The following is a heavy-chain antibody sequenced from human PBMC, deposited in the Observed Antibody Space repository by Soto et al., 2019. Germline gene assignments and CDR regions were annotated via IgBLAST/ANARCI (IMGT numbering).Heavy chain of an antibody. CDR1: GGSISSSSYY. V-gene: IGHV4-39*01. Sequence: QLQLQESGPGLVKPSETLSLTCTVSGGSISSSSYYWGWIRQPPGKGLEWIGSIYYSGSTYYNPSLKSRVTISVDTSKNQFSLKLSSVTASDTDVYYCERNHRSISSFACDIWGQGTMVTFSS. D-gene: IGHD6-6*01. CDR3: ERNHRSISSFACDI. CDR2: IYYSGST. J-gene: IGHJ3*02.